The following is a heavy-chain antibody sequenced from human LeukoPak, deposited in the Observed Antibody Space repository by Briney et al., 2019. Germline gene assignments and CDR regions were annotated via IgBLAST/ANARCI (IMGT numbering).Heavy chain of an antibody. Sequence: GGSLRLSSAASGFTFSSYAMHWVRQAPGKGLEWVAVISYDGSNKYYADSVKGRFTISRDNSKNTLYLQMNSLRAEDTAVYYCARDLGTMVRGVFDYWGQGTLVTVSS. CDR3: ARDLGTMVRGVFDY. D-gene: IGHD3-10*01. CDR2: ISYDGSNK. J-gene: IGHJ4*02. V-gene: IGHV3-30-3*01. CDR1: GFTFSSYA.